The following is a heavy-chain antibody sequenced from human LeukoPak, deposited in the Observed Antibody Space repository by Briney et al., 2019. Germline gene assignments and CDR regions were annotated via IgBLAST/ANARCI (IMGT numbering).Heavy chain of an antibody. D-gene: IGHD3-22*01. Sequence: PGGSLRLSCAASGFTFSGYSMNWVRQAPGKGLEFISYISSSGGITYYADSVKGRFTISRDNAKNSLSLQMNSLRAEDTAVYYCVRVKGYYDSSGYRFDYWGQGTLVTVSS. CDR2: ISSSGGIT. V-gene: IGHV3-48*04. CDR3: VRVKGYYDSSGYRFDY. J-gene: IGHJ4*02. CDR1: GFTFSGYS.